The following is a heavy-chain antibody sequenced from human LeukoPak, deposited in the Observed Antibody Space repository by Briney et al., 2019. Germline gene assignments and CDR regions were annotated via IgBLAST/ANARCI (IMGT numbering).Heavy chain of an antibody. CDR1: GFTFSSYS. CDR2: ISSSSSYI. CDR3: AKVPDSSGSNY. Sequence: GGSLRLSCAVSGFTFSSYSMNWVRQAPGKGLEWVSFISSSSSYIYYADSVKGRFTISRDNSKNTLYLQMNSLRAEDTAVYYCAKVPDSSGSNYWGQGTLVTVSS. D-gene: IGHD3-22*01. V-gene: IGHV3-21*01. J-gene: IGHJ4*02.